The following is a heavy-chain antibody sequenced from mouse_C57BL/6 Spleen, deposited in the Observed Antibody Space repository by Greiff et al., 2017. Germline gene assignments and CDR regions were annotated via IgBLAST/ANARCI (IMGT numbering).Heavy chain of an antibody. CDR3: ARGLYSTDWYFDV. Sequence: EVQLQESGPGMVKPSQSLSLTCTVTGYSITSGYDWHWIRHFPGNKLEWMGYISYSGSTNYNPSLKSRISITHDTSKNHFFLNLNSVTTEDTATYYCARGLYSTDWYFDVWGTGTTVTVSS. CDR2: ISYSGST. J-gene: IGHJ1*03. CDR1: GYSITSGYD. D-gene: IGHD2-5*01. V-gene: IGHV3-1*01.